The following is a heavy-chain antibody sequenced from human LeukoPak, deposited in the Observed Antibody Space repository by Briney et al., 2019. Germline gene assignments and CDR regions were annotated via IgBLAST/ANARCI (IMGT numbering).Heavy chain of an antibody. D-gene: IGHD3-22*01. J-gene: IGHJ4*02. CDR1: GDSISSSDNY. Sequence: SETLSLTCTVSGDSISSSDNYWGWIRQPPGKRLEWIGSFYYSRNTYYNPSLKSRVTISVDTSKNQLSLTLTSVSAADTAVYYCARHPHYYYDNSARWGQGTLVTVSS. V-gene: IGHV4-39*01. CDR3: ARHPHYYYDNSAR. CDR2: FYYSRNT.